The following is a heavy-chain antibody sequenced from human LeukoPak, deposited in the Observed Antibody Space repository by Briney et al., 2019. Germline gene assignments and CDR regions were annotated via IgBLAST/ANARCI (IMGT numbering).Heavy chain of an antibody. CDR2: ISHSGGST. CDR3: AKSGLGVVIFVQD. Sequence: TGGSLRLSCAASGFTFSSYAMSWVRQAPGKGLEWVSAISHSGGSTYYADSVKGRFTISRDNSNNTLYLQMNSLRADDTAVYYCAKSGLGVVIFVQDWGQGTLVTVSS. V-gene: IGHV3-23*01. J-gene: IGHJ1*01. CDR1: GFTFSSYA. D-gene: IGHD3-3*01.